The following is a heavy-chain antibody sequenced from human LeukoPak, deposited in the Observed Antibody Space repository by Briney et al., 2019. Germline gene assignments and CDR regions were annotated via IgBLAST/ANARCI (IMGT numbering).Heavy chain of an antibody. D-gene: IGHD3-3*01. Sequence: ASVKVSCKASGYTFTGYYMHWVRQAPGQGLEWMGWINPNSGGTNYAQKFQGRVTMTRDTSISTAYMELSMLRSDDTAVYYCASGRVLEWFQYYFDYWGQGTLVTVSS. CDR1: GYTFTGYY. V-gene: IGHV1-2*02. CDR3: ASGRVLEWFQYYFDY. J-gene: IGHJ4*02. CDR2: INPNSGGT.